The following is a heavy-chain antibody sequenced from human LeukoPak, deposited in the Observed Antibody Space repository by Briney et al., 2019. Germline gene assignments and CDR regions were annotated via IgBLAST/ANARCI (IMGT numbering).Heavy chain of an antibody. J-gene: IGHJ3*02. V-gene: IGHV3-48*01. Sequence: GGSLRLSCAASGFTFSSYSMNWVRQAPGKGLAWVSYVSSSGNSVDYADSVRGRFTISRDNARDFLYLQMNSLRGDDTAVYFCARGGAARPDIWGQGTMVIVSS. D-gene: IGHD6-6*01. CDR3: ARGGAARPDI. CDR1: GFTFSSYS. CDR2: VSSSGNSV.